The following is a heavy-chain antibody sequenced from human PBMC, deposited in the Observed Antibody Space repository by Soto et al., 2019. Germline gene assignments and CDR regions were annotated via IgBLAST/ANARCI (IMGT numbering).Heavy chain of an antibody. V-gene: IGHV4-30-4*01. J-gene: IGHJ3*02. CDR3: ASSYDSSGYALGAFDI. CDR1: GGSISSGDYY. CDR2: IYYSGST. D-gene: IGHD3-22*01. Sequence: PSETLSLTCTVSGGSISSGDYYWSWIRQPPGKGLEWIGYIYYSGSTYYNPSLKSRVTISVDTSKNQFSLKLSSVTAADTAVYYXASSYDSSGYALGAFDIWGQGTMVTVSS.